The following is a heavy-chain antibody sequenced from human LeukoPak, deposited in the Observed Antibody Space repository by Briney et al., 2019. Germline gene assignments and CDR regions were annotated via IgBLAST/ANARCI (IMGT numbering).Heavy chain of an antibody. CDR2: LSGSGSNT. D-gene: IGHD7-27*01. V-gene: IGHV3-23*01. Sequence: PGGSLRLSCAASGFTFSSYAMSWVRQAPGKGLRWVSTLSGSGSNTYYADSVKGRFTISRDNSKNTLYLQMSSLRAEDTAVYYCAKWRSATGDFDYWGQGTLVTVSS. J-gene: IGHJ4*02. CDR3: AKWRSATGDFDY. CDR1: GFTFSSYA.